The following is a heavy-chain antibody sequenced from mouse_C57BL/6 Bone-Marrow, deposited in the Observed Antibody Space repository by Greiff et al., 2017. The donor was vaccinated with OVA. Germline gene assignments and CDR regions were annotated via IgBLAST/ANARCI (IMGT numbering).Heavy chain of an antibody. CDR1: GYTFTSYW. J-gene: IGHJ3*01. D-gene: IGHD5-1-1*01. CDR2: IDPSDSYT. Sequence: QVQLQQSGAELVKPGASVKLSCKASGYTFTSYWMQWVKQRPGQGLEWFGEIDPSDSYTNYNQKFKGKATLTVDTSSSTAYMQLSSLTSEDSAVYYCARGDTAYWGQGTLVTVSA. CDR3: ARGDTAY. V-gene: IGHV1-50*01.